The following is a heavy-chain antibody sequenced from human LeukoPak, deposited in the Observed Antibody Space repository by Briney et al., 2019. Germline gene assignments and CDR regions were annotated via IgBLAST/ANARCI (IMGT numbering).Heavy chain of an antibody. CDR3: ARGATISETGYFDY. CDR1: GWSYRTYY. V-gene: IGHV4-34*01. CDR2: INHRGDT. J-gene: IGHJ4*03. D-gene: IGHD1-1*01. Sequence: SETLSLTCAGYGWSYRTYYWGWIRQSPGKGLEWIAEINHRGDTNYNPSVKSRVTISVDTSKNQFSLKANALTAADTAVYYCARGATISETGYFDYWGQGTLVTVSS.